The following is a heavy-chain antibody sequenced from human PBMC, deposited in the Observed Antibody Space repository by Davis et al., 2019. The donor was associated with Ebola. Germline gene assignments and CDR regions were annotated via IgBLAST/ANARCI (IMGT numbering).Heavy chain of an antibody. Sequence: GGSLRLSCAPSGFTFSSYGMHWVRQAPGKGLEWVAVISYDGSNKYYADSVKGRFTISRDNSKNTLYLQMNSLRAEDTAVFYCARGRTVTNYVDYWGPGILVTVSS. J-gene: IGHJ4*02. V-gene: IGHV3-30*03. D-gene: IGHD4-17*01. CDR3: ARGRTVTNYVDY. CDR1: GFTFSSYG. CDR2: ISYDGSNK.